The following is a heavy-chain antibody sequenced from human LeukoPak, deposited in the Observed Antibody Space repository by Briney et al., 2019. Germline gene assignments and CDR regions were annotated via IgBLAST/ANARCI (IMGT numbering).Heavy chain of an antibody. J-gene: IGHJ4*02. CDR3: ARDTTVNKFDY. CDR1: GFTFSSYA. V-gene: IGHV3-64*01. Sequence: GGSLRLSCAASGFTFSSYAMHWVRQAPGKGLEYVSAISSNGGSTYYANSVKGRFTISRDNSKNTLYLQMGSLRAEDMAVYYCARDTTVNKFDYWGQGTLVTVSS. D-gene: IGHD4-17*01. CDR2: ISSNGGST.